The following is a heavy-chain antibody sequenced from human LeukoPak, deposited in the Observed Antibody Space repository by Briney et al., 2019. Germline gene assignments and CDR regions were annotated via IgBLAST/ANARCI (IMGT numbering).Heavy chain of an antibody. CDR3: ARESAKIVGVTGSFDY. CDR2: IIPIFGTA. Sequence: ASVKVSCKASGGTFSSYAISWVRQAPGQGLEWMGGIIPIFGTANYAQKFQGRVTITADESTSTAYMELSSLRSEDTAVYYCARESAKIVGVTGSFDYWGQGTLVTVSS. V-gene: IGHV1-69*01. D-gene: IGHD1-26*01. CDR1: GGTFSSYA. J-gene: IGHJ4*02.